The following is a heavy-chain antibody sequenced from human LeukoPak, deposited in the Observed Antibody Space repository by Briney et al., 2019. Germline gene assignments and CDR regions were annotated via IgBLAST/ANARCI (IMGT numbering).Heavy chain of an antibody. CDR2: VYSNDDT. CDR1: GFIVSSKY. CDR3: GSSTVHYYNYGMDV. J-gene: IGHJ6*02. Sequence: SGGSLRLSCAASGFIVSSKYMSWVRQAPGKGLEWVSTVYSNDDTYYADPVKGRFSISRDKSKNTLYLQMNSLRAEDTAVYYCGSSTVHYYNYGMDVWGQGVTVTVSS. V-gene: IGHV3-53*01. D-gene: IGHD2-21*02.